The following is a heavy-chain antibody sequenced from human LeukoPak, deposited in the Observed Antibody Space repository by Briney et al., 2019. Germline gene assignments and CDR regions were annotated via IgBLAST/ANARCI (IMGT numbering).Heavy chain of an antibody. CDR2: INGGGSNT. V-gene: IGHV3-23*01. D-gene: IGHD3-10*01. CDR3: ARVSGTYYGA. CDR1: GFTFNTYV. Sequence: GGSLRLSCAASGFTFNTYVMSWVRQAPGKGLEWVSAINGGGSNTYYADSVKGRFTISRDNSKNTLYLQMNSLRAEDTAVYYCARVSGTYYGAWGQGTLVTVSS. J-gene: IGHJ5*02.